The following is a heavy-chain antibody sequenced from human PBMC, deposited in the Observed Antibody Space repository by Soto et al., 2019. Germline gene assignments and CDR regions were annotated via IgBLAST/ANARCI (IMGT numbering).Heavy chain of an antibody. CDR2: IYHSGST. CDR1: GYAISSGYY. J-gene: IGHJ6*02. D-gene: IGHD2-2*01. CDR3: ARVVGYCSSTSCHPYYYYFGMDV. V-gene: IGHV4-38-2*01. Sequence: SETLSLTCAVSGYAISSGYYLGLIRQPPGEVLEWIGSIYHSGSTYYNPPLKSRVTISVDTSKNQFSLKLSSVTAADTAVYYCARVVGYCSSTSCHPYYYYFGMDVWGQGTTVTVSS.